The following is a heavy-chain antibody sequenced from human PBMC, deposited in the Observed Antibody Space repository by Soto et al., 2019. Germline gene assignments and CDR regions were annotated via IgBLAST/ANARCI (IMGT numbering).Heavy chain of an antibody. V-gene: IGHV5-10-1*01. CDR2: IDPSDSYT. CDR3: AAQVATTFYYYYGMDV. D-gene: IGHD5-12*01. J-gene: IGHJ6*02. Sequence: PGESLKISCKGSGYSFTSYWISWVRQMPGKGLEWVGRIDPSDSYTNYSPSFQGHVTISADKSISTAYLQWSSLKASDTAMYYCAAQVATTFYYYYGMDVWGQGTTVTVSS. CDR1: GYSFTSYW.